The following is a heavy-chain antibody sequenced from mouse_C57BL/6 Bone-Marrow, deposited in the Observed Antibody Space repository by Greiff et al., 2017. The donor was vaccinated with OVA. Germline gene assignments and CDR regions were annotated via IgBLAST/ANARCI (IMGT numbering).Heavy chain of an antibody. J-gene: IGHJ3*01. Sequence: QVQLQQPGAELVKPGASVKLSCKASGSTFTSYWMQWVKQRPGQGLEWIGEIDPSDSYTNYNQKFKGKATLTVDTSSSTAYMQLSSLTSEDSAVYYCAREGFWFAYWGQGTLVTVSA. V-gene: IGHV1-50*01. CDR1: GSTFTSYW. CDR3: AREGFWFAY. CDR2: IDPSDSYT.